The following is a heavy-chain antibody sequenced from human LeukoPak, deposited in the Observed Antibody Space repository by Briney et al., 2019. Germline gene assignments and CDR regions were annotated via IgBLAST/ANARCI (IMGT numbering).Heavy chain of an antibody. V-gene: IGHV4-34*01. CDR2: INHSGST. J-gene: IGHJ3*02. Sequence: SETLSLTCAVYGGSFSGYYWSWIRQPPGKGLEWIGEINHSGSTNYNPSLKSRVTISVDTSKNQFSLKLSSVTAADTAVYYCAREVTGDGPSAFDIWGQGTMVTVSS. CDR1: GGSFSGYY. CDR3: AREVTGDGPSAFDI. D-gene: IGHD7-27*01.